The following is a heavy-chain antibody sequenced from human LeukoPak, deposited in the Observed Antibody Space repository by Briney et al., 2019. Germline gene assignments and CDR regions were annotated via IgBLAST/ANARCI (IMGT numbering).Heavy chain of an antibody. Sequence: GSLRLSCAASGFTFSSYGMHWVRQAPGKGLEWVAVIWYDGSNKYYADSVKGRFTISRDNSKNTLYLQMNNLRAEDTAVYYCAREQYQLLWKDYFDYWGQGTLVTVSS. V-gene: IGHV3-33*01. J-gene: IGHJ4*02. CDR3: AREQYQLLWKDYFDY. CDR2: IWYDGSNK. D-gene: IGHD2-2*01. CDR1: GFTFSSYG.